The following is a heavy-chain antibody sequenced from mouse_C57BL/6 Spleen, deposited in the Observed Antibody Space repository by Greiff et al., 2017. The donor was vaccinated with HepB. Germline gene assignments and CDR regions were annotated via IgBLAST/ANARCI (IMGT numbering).Heavy chain of an antibody. CDR2: IYPSDSET. J-gene: IGHJ4*01. CDR3: GRRYGSSYFAMDC. D-gene: IGHD1-1*01. CDR1: GYTFTSYW. Sequence: QVQLQQPGAELVRPGSSVKLSCKASGYTFTSYWMDWVKQRPGQGLEWIGNIYPSDSETHYNQKFKDKATLTADKSSSTADMQLSSLTSEDAAVYYCGRRYGSSYFAMDCWGQGTSVTVSS. V-gene: IGHV1-61*01.